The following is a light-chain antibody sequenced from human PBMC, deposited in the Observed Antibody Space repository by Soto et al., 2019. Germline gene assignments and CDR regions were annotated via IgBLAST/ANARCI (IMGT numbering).Light chain of an antibody. CDR1: QSVSSN. CDR2: DAS. CDR3: QQRSNWPPIT. V-gene: IGKV3-15*01. J-gene: IGKJ5*01. Sequence: IVMTQSPATLSVSPGERATLSCRTSQSVSSNVAWYQQKPGQTPRLLMYDASTRAAGVPARFSGSGSGTEFTLTISSLEPEDFAVYYCQQRSNWPPITFGQGTRLEIK.